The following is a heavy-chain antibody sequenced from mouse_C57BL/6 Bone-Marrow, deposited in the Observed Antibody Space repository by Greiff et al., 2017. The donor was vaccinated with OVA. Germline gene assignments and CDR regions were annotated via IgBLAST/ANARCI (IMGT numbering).Heavy chain of an antibody. V-gene: IGHV1-69*01. Sequence: QVQRQQPGAELVMPGASVKLSCKASGYTFTSYWMHWVKQRPGQGLEWIGEIDPSDSYTNYNQKFKGKSTLTVDKSSSTAYMQLSSLTSEDSAVYYCARQDGYIWFAYWGQGTLVTVSA. CDR2: IDPSDSYT. CDR3: ARQDGYIWFAY. J-gene: IGHJ3*01. D-gene: IGHD2-3*01. CDR1: GYTFTSYW.